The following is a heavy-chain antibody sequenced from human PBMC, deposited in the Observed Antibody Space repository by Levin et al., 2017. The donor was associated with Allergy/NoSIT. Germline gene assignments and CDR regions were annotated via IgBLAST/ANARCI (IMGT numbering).Heavy chain of an antibody. CDR3: ARGAQQLPNNWFDP. CDR1: GYTFTSYA. J-gene: IGHJ5*02. Sequence: GASVKVSCKASGYTFTSYAMHWVRQAPGQRLEWMGWINAGNGNTKYSQKFQGRVTITRDTSASTAYMELSSLRSEDTAVYYCARGAQQLPNNWFDPWGQGTLVTVSS. V-gene: IGHV1-3*01. D-gene: IGHD6-13*01. CDR2: INAGNGNT.